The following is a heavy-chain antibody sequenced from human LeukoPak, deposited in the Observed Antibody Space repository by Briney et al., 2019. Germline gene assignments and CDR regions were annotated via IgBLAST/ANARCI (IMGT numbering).Heavy chain of an antibody. CDR3: ARDIVATSGDAFDI. D-gene: IGHD5-12*01. J-gene: IGHJ3*02. V-gene: IGHV3-21*01. Sequence: GGSLRLSCAASGFTFSSYSMNWVRQAPGKGLEWVSSISSSSSYIYYADSVKGRFTISRDNAKNSLYMQMNILRAEDTAVYYCARDIVATSGDAFDIWGQGTMVTVSS. CDR2: ISSSSSYI. CDR1: GFTFSSYS.